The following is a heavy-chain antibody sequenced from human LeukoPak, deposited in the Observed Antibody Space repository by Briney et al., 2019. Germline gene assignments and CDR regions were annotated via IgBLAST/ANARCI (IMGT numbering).Heavy chain of an antibody. Sequence: GGSLRLSCAASGFTVSSNHMSWVRQAPGKGLEWVSVIYSGGTTYYADSVKGRFTISRDNSKNTLHLQMDSLRAEDTAVYYCARDQYSYAHAAHWGQGTLVTVSS. V-gene: IGHV3-66*01. D-gene: IGHD5-18*01. J-gene: IGHJ4*02. CDR1: GFTVSSNH. CDR3: ARDQYSYAHAAH. CDR2: IYSGGTT.